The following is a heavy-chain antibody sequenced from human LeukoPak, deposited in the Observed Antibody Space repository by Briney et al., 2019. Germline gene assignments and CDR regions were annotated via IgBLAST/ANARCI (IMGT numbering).Heavy chain of an antibody. V-gene: IGHV1-18*01. CDR2: ISAYNGNT. CDR3: ATDRIAAAGFAFDI. CDR1: GYTFTSYG. Sequence: ASVKVSCKASGYTFTSYGISWVRQAPRQGLEWMGWISAYNGNTNYAQNLQGRVTMTTDTSTSTTYMELRSLRSDDTAVYYCATDRIAAAGFAFDIWGQGTVVTVSS. D-gene: IGHD6-13*01. J-gene: IGHJ3*02.